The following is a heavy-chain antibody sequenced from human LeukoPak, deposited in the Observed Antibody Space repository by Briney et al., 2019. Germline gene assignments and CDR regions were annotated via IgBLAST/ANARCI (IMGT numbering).Heavy chain of an antibody. D-gene: IGHD6-19*01. V-gene: IGHV4-34*01. CDR2: INHSGST. CDR3: ARLSLAVAGTQYYYYYYMDV. Sequence: SETLSLTCAVYGGSFSGYYWSWIRQPPGKGLEWIGEINHSGSTNYNPSLKSRVTISVDTSKNQFSLKLSSVTAADTAVYYCARLSLAVAGTQYYYYYYMDVWGKGTTVTISS. CDR1: GGSFSGYY. J-gene: IGHJ6*03.